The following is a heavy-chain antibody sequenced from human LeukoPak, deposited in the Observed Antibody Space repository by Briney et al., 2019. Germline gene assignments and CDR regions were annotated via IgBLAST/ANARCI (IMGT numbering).Heavy chain of an antibody. J-gene: IGHJ4*02. Sequence: SETLSLTCAVYGGSFSGYYWAWIRQPPGKGLEWIGNIYHSGSTYYNASLKSRVTISVDTSKNQFSLKLSSVTAADTAVYYCARRYSNYFFDYWGQGTLVTVSS. CDR1: GGSFSGYY. V-gene: IGHV4-34*01. D-gene: IGHD4-11*01. CDR2: IYHSGST. CDR3: ARRYSNYFFDY.